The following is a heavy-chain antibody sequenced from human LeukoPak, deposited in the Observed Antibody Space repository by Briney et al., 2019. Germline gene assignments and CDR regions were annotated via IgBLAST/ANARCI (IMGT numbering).Heavy chain of an antibody. CDR2: ISGNGGST. J-gene: IGHJ4*02. V-gene: IGHV3-23*01. Sequence: GGSLRLSWAASGFTFSSYAMSWVRQAPGKGLEWVSYISGNGGSTYYAVSVKGRFTISRDNSKNTLPLQMNSLRAEDTAVYYCAKDYGDYAFDYWGQGTLVTVSS. D-gene: IGHD4-17*01. CDR3: AKDYGDYAFDY. CDR1: GFTFSSYA.